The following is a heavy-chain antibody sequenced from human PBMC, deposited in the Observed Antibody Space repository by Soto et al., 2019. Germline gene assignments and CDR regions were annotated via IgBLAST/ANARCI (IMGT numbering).Heavy chain of an antibody. CDR3: TRDGDFYGFDV. D-gene: IGHD3-3*01. CDR1: GFTSDDFA. CDR2: VRSKTYDGAA. Sequence: EVQLVESGGSFVQPGRSLRLSCTFSGFTSDDFALTWVRQAPGKGLEWLGLVRSKTYDGAAEYAASVKGRFTISRDESTSTAFLQMNRLKTEDTAVYYCTRDGDFYGFDVWGQGTTVTVSS. V-gene: IGHV3-49*04. J-gene: IGHJ6*02.